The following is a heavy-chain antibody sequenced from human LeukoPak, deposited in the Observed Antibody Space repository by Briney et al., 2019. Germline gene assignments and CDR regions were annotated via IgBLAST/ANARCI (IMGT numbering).Heavy chain of an antibody. CDR3: ARDEYYYDSSTGFDY. D-gene: IGHD3-22*01. J-gene: IGHJ4*02. V-gene: IGHV3-11*04. Sequence: PGGSLRLSCAASGFTFSDYYMSWIRQAPGKGLEWVSYISSSGSTIYYADSVKGRSTISRDNAKNSLYLQMNSLRAEDTAVYYCARDEYYYDSSTGFDYWGQGTLVTVSS. CDR1: GFTFSDYY. CDR2: ISSSGSTI.